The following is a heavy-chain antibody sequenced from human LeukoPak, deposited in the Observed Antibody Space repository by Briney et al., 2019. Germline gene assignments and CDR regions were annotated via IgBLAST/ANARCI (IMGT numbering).Heavy chain of an antibody. CDR3: ARDFPDY. V-gene: IGHV3-7*01. J-gene: IGHJ4*02. CDR2: IKEDGSEK. Sequence: GSLRLSCAASGFTFGTYWMTWVRQAPGKGLEWVANIKEDGSEKYYVDSVKGRFTISRDNAKKSLHLQMNSLRVEDTAIYYCARDFPDYWGQGILVTVSS. CDR1: GFTFGTYW.